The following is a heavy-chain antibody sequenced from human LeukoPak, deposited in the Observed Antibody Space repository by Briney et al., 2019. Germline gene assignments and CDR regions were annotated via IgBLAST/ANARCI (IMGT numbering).Heavy chain of an antibody. CDR3: AKVVRVGAIDY. D-gene: IGHD1-26*01. CDR1: GFTFNSYA. J-gene: IGHJ4*02. CDR2: ISGSGGST. Sequence: GGSLRLSCEASGFTFNSYAMRWVRQAPGKGLEGVSSISGSGGSTYYADSVKGRFTISRDNSKNPLYLQMNSLRAEDTAVYYCAKVVRVGAIDYWGQGTLVTVSS. V-gene: IGHV3-23*01.